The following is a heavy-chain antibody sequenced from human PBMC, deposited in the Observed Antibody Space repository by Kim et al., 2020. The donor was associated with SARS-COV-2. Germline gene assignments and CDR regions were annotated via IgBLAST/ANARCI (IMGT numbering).Heavy chain of an antibody. CDR3: AKGKYSSTWYWVDP. CDR1: GFTFSSYA. D-gene: IGHD6-13*01. V-gene: IGHV3-23*01. J-gene: IGHJ5*02. Sequence: GGSLRLSCAASGFTFSSYAMSWVRQAPGKGLEWVSSISSSGGSTYYADSVKGRFTISRDNAKNSLYLQMNSLRAEDTAVYYCAKGKYSSTWYWVDPWGEGTLVTVSS. CDR2: ISSSGGST.